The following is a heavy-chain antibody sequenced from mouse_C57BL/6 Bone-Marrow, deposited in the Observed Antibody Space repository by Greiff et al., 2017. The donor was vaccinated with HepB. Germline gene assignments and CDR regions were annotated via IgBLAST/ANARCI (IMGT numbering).Heavy chain of an antibody. Sequence: QVQLQQSGPGLVQPSQCLSITCKVSGFSFTSYGVHWVRQSPGKGLEWLGVIWSGGSTAYNAAFISSMSISKDKSTSQLFFKMNSLQADDTAIYYCATPVLLWEAMDYWGQGTSVTVSS. CDR3: ATPVLLWEAMDY. CDR1: GFSFTSYG. J-gene: IGHJ4*01. V-gene: IGHV2-2*01. CDR2: IWSGGST. D-gene: IGHD2-10*01.